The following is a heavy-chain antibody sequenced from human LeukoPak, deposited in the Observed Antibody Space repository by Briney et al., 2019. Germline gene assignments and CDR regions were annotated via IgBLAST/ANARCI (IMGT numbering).Heavy chain of an antibody. CDR3: ARDLDSSGYYHVVDS. J-gene: IGHJ4*02. D-gene: IGHD3-22*01. CDR1: GFTFSSYA. Sequence: GGSLRLSCADSGFTFSSYAMSWVRQAPGKGLEWVSLISTSGRTHYADSVQGRFTISRDNSKNTLSLHMNSLRAEDTAVYYCARDLDSSGYYHVVDSWGQGAPVTVSS. V-gene: IGHV3-23*01. CDR2: ISTSGRT.